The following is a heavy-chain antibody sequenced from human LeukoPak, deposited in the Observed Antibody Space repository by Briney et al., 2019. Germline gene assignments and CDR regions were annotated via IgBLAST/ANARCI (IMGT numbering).Heavy chain of an antibody. V-gene: IGHV3-30*02. J-gene: IGHJ4*02. D-gene: IGHD3-10*01. CDR1: GFTFSGSG. CDR3: ARVKGDYYGSGSFDY. CDR2: IRYHGSDK. Sequence: GGSLRLSCAASGFTFSGSGMHWVRQAPGKGLEWVAFIRYHGSDKFYADSVKGRFTISRDNAKNSLYLQMNSLRAEDTAVYYCARVKGDYYGSGSFDYWGQGTLVTVSS.